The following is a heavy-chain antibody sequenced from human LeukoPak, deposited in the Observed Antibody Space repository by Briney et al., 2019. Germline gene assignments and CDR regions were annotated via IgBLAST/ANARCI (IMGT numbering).Heavy chain of an antibody. CDR2: IYHSGST. J-gene: IGHJ4*02. CDR3: ASYSYYYDSSGYFDY. D-gene: IGHD3-22*01. CDR1: GGSISSSNW. V-gene: IGHV4-4*02. Sequence: SETLSLTCAVSGGSISSSNWWSWVRQPPGKGLEWIGEIYHSGSTNYNPSLKSRVTISVDKSKNQFSPKLGSVTAADTAVYYCASYSYYYDSSGYFDYWGQGTLVTVSS.